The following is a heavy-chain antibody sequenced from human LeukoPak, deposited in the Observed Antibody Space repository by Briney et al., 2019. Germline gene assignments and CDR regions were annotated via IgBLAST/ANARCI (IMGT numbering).Heavy chain of an antibody. CDR1: GFTFSSYW. V-gene: IGHV3-74*01. Sequence: GGSLRLSCAASGFTFSSYWMHWVRQAPGKGLVWVSRINSDGSSTSYADSVKGRFTISRDNAKNTLYLQMNSLRAEDTAVYYCARERWLVQNHAFDIWGQGTMVTASS. J-gene: IGHJ3*02. CDR3: ARERWLVQNHAFDI. CDR2: INSDGSST. D-gene: IGHD6-19*01.